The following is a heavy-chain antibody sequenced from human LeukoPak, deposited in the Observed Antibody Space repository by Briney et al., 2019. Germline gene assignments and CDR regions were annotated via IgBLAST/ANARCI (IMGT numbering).Heavy chain of an antibody. D-gene: IGHD6-13*01. V-gene: IGHV1-3*04. CDR1: GYTFTNYA. Sequence: GASVKVSCKASGYTFTNYAMHWVRQAPGQRLEWMGWINTGDGITKSSQKFQDRVTITRDTSASTAYMELSRLRSDDTAVYYCARGVLLRQQLVAPGGFYWGQGTLVTVSS. CDR2: INTGDGIT. J-gene: IGHJ4*02. CDR3: ARGVLLRQQLVAPGGFY.